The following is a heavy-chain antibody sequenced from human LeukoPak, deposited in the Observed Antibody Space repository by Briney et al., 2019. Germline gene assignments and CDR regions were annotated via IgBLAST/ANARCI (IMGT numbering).Heavy chain of an antibody. Sequence: TSETLSLTCAVYGGSFSGYYWSWIRQPPGKGLGWIGEINHSGSTNYNPSLKSRVTISVDTSKNQFSLKLSSVTAADTAVYYCARGHLDIVVVPAAIRFDYWGQGTLVTVSS. CDR2: INHSGST. D-gene: IGHD2-2*02. CDR1: GGSFSGYY. V-gene: IGHV4-34*01. CDR3: ARGHLDIVVVPAAIRFDY. J-gene: IGHJ4*02.